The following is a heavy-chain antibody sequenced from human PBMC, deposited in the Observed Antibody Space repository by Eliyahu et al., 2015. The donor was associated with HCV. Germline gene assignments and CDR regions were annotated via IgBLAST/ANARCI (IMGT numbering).Heavy chain of an antibody. CDR2: ISGSGGST. Sequence: EVQLLESGGGLVQPGGSLRLSCAASGFTFXSYAMSWVRQAPGKGLEWVSGISGSGGSTYYADSVKGRFTISRDNSKNTLYLQLNSLRAEDTAVYYCAKDRGGYCTSTSCVDTFDIWGQGTLVTVSS. J-gene: IGHJ3*02. CDR3: AKDRGGYCTSTSCVDTFDI. D-gene: IGHD2-2*01. V-gene: IGHV3-23*01. CDR1: GFTFXSYA.